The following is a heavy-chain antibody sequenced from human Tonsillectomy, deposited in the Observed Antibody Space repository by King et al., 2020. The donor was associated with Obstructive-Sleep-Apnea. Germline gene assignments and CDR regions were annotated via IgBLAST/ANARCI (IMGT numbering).Heavy chain of an antibody. Sequence: VQLVESGAETKKPGESLRISCKGSGYSFSTYYITWVRQMPGKGLEWMGRIDPSDSYTKYSPSFQGHVTISVDKSINTAYLQWSSLKASDTAIYYCVRDKSVHAFYRYFDYWGQGTVVSVSA. J-gene: IGHJ4*02. CDR2: IDPSDSYT. V-gene: IGHV5-10-1*03. CDR3: VRDKSVHAFYRYFDY. D-gene: IGHD2-2*01. CDR1: GYSFSTYY.